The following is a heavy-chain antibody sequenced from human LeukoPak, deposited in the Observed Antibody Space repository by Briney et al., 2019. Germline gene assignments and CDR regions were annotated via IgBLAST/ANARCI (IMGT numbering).Heavy chain of an antibody. CDR3: ARGYLIAPFDY. D-gene: IGHD3-16*02. CDR1: GFTFSSYS. CDR2: ISGSSSYI. J-gene: IGHJ4*02. Sequence: GGSLRLSCAASGFTFSSYSMNWVRQAPGKGLEWVSSISGSSSYIYYADSVKGRFTISRDNAKNSLYLQMNSLRAEDTAVYYCARGYLIAPFDYWGQGTLVTVSS. V-gene: IGHV3-21*01.